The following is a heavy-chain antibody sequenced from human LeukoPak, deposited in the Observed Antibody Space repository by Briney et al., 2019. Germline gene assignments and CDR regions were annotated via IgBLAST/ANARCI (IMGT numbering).Heavy chain of an antibody. CDR1: GFTFSSYS. Sequence: PGGSLRLSCAASGFTFSSYSMNWVRQAPGKGLEWVSSISSSSYIYYADSVKGRFTISRDSAKNSLYLQMNSLRAEDTALYYCAKAGPEGYGMDVWGQGTTVTVSS. D-gene: IGHD2-8*02. CDR2: ISSSSYI. J-gene: IGHJ6*02. CDR3: AKAGPEGYGMDV. V-gene: IGHV3-21*04.